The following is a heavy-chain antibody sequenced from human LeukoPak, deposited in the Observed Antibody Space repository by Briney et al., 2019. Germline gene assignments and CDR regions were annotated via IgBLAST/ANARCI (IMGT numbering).Heavy chain of an antibody. D-gene: IGHD2-15*01. J-gene: IGHJ6*02. CDR1: GYTLTELS. Sequence: ASVKVSCKVSGYTLTELSMHWVRQAPGKGLEWMGGFDPEDGETIYAQKFQGRVTITADESTSTAYMELSSLRSEDTAVYYCARDPYCSGGSCSIGYYYYYGMDVWGQGTTVTVSS. CDR2: FDPEDGET. CDR3: ARDPYCSGGSCSIGYYYYYGMDV. V-gene: IGHV1-24*01.